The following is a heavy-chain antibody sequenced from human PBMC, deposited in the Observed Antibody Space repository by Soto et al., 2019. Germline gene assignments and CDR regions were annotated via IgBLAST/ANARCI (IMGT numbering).Heavy chain of an antibody. CDR3: ARGPLRNPYVGTTLIDP. V-gene: IGHV4-34*01. Sequence: SETLSLTCAFYGGSFIGYYWSWIRQPPGKGLEWIGEINHSGSTNYNPSLKSRVTISVDTSKNQFSLKLSSVTAADTAVYYCARGPLRNPYVGTTLIDPWGQGTLVTVSS. CDR2: INHSGST. D-gene: IGHD1-7*01. J-gene: IGHJ5*02. CDR1: GGSFIGYY.